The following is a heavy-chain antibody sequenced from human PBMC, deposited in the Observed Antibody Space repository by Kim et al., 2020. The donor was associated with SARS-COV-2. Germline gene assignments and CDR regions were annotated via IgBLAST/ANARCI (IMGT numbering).Heavy chain of an antibody. Sequence: GGSLRLSCAASGFTFGDYAMHWVRQAPGKGLEWVSGISWNSGSIGYADSVKGRFTISRDNAKNSLYLQMNSLRAEDTALYYCAKGPAAGRVRYFDLWGRGTLVTVSS. CDR3: AKGPAAGRVRYFDL. D-gene: IGHD6-13*01. CDR2: ISWNSGSI. CDR1: GFTFGDYA. J-gene: IGHJ2*01. V-gene: IGHV3-9*01.